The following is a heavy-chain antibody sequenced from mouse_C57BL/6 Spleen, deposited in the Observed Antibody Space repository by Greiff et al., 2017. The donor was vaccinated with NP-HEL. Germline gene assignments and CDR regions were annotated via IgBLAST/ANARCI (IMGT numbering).Heavy chain of an antibody. CDR3: ATYDYDGVSFAY. V-gene: IGHV2-6*01. CDR2: IWGVGST. J-gene: IGHJ3*01. D-gene: IGHD2-4*01. Sequence: QVQLKESGPGLVAPSQSLSITCTVSGFSFTSYGVDWVRQSPGKGLEWLGVIWGVGSTNYNSALKSRLSISKDNSKSQVFLKMNSLQTDDTAMYYCATYDYDGVSFAYWGQGTLVTVSA. CDR1: GFSFTSYG.